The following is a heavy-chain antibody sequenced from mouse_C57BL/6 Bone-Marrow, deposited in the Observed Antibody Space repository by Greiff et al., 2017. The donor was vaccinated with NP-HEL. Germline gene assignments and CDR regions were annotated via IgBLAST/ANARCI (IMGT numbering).Heavy chain of an antibody. Sequence: QVQLQQPGAELVKPGASVKLSCKASGYTFTSYWMQWVKQRPGQGLEWIGEIDPSDSYTNYNQKFKGKATLTVDTSSSTAYMQLSSLTSEDSAVYYCARGDYYHGSRHWGQGTTLTVSS. V-gene: IGHV1-50*01. CDR1: GYTFTSYW. CDR2: IDPSDSYT. CDR3: ARGDYYHGSRH. J-gene: IGHJ2*01. D-gene: IGHD1-1*01.